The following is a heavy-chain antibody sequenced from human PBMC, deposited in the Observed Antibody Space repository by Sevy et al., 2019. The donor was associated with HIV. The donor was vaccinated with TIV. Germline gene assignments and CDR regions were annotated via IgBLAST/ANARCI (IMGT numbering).Heavy chain of an antibody. J-gene: IGHJ6*02. Sequence: ASVKVSCKAYGYTFSDYYMHWVRQAPGQGLEWMGWINPNRGGTNYAHKFQGRVTMTRDTSISAAYMELSSLRSDDTAIYYCARGMSAYLLANGMDVWGQGTTVTVSS. CDR3: ARGMSAYLLANGMDV. CDR1: GYTFSDYY. D-gene: IGHD3-3*01. CDR2: INPNRGGT. V-gene: IGHV1-2*07.